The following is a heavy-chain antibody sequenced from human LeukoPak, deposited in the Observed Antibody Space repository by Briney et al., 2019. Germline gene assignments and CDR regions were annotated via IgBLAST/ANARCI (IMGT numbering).Heavy chain of an antibody. CDR3: ASFGTAATLAYYFDY. Sequence: SETLSLTCAVYGGSFSGYYWSWIRQPPGKGLEWIGEINHSGSTNYNPSLKSRVTISVDTSKNQFSLKLSSVTAADTAVYYCASFGTAATLAYYFDYWGQGTLVTVSS. V-gene: IGHV4-34*01. CDR1: GGSFSGYY. J-gene: IGHJ4*02. D-gene: IGHD2-15*01. CDR2: INHSGST.